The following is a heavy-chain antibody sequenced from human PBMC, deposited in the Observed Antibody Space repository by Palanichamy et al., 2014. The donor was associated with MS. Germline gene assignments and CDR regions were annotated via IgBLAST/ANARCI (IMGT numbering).Heavy chain of an antibody. J-gene: IGHJ4*02. CDR3: ARDPSYYDSSGVVRYFDY. Sequence: VQRGGGLGEGLVQPGGSLRLSCAASGFTFSSYAMHWVRQAPGKGLEWVAVISYDGSNKYYADSVKGRFTISRDNSKNTLYLQMNSLRAEDTAVYYCARDPSYYDSSGVVRYFDYWGQGTLVTVSS. D-gene: IGHD3-22*01. CDR1: GFTFSSYA. CDR2: ISYDGSNK. V-gene: IGHV3-30-3*01.